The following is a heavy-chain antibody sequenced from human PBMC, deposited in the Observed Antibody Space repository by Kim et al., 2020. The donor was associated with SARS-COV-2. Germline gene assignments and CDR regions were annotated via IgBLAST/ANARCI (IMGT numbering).Heavy chain of an antibody. CDR2: ISSNGGST. CDR1: GFTFSSYA. V-gene: IGHV3-64*01. Sequence: GGSLRLSCAASGFTFSSYAMHWVRQAPGKGLEYVSAISSNGGSTYYANSVKGRFTISRDNSKNTLYLQMGSLRAEDMAVYYCARVGATGYDYYGMDVWG. J-gene: IGHJ6*02. D-gene: IGHD1-26*01. CDR3: ARVGATGYDYYGMDV.